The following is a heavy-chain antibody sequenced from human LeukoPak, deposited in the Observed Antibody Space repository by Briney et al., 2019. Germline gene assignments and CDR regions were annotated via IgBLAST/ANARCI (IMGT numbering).Heavy chain of an antibody. V-gene: IGHV3-15*01. Sequence: PGGSLRLSCAASGFTFRNAWMSWGRQAPGKGLEWVGRIKSKTDSGTTDYAAPVKGRFTISRDDSKNTLYLQMNSLKFEDTAVYYCTTAPAQSDYWGQGTLVTVSS. CDR3: TTAPAQSDY. D-gene: IGHD2-2*01. CDR1: GFTFRNAW. J-gene: IGHJ4*02. CDR2: IKSKTDSGTT.